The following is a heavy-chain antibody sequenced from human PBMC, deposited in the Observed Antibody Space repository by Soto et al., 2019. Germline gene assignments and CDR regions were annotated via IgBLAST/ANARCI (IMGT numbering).Heavy chain of an antibody. D-gene: IGHD6-19*01. CDR1: GYSFTNYG. J-gene: IGHJ6*03. V-gene: IGHV1-18*01. CDR3: ARDRGVAPPVAGNTHYYYYMDV. Sequence: QDQLVQSGVEVKKPGASVKVPCKASGYSFTNYGITWVRQAPGQGFEWMGWISAYNGNTNYAQKFQGRVTMTTDASTSTGYLELRSLKSDDTAVYYCARDRGVAPPVAGNTHYYYYMDVWGKGTTVTVSS. CDR2: ISAYNGNT.